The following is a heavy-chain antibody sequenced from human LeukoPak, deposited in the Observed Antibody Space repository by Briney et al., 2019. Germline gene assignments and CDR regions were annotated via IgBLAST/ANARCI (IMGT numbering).Heavy chain of an antibody. CDR2: IIPILGIA. J-gene: IGHJ3*02. Sequence: SVKVSRKASGGTFSSYAISWVRQAPGQGLEWMGRIIPILGIANYAQKFQGRVTMTRDTSISTAYMELSRLRSDDTAVYYCARVPEYPLGAFDIWGQGTMVTVSS. D-gene: IGHD2/OR15-2a*01. V-gene: IGHV1-69*04. CDR1: GGTFSSYA. CDR3: ARVPEYPLGAFDI.